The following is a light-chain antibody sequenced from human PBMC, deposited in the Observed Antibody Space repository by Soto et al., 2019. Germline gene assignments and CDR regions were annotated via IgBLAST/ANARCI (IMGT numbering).Light chain of an antibody. V-gene: IGLV4-69*01. J-gene: IGLJ3*02. CDR3: QAWDSGIQV. CDR1: SGHSSYA. CDR2: VDSDGSH. Sequence: QPVLTQSPSASASLGASVKLTCTLSSGHSSYAIAWHQQQSEKGPRYLMKVDSDGSHRKVDGIPDRFSGSSSGAERYLTIARLQSEDEADYYCQAWDSGIQVFGGGTKLTVL.